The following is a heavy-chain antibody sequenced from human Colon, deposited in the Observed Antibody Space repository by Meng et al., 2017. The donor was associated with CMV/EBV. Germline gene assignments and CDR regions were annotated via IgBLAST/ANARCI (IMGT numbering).Heavy chain of an antibody. J-gene: IGHJ6*02. V-gene: IGHV4-31*03. CDR3: ARARVGYCSSTSCYQGGYYYYGMDV. CDR2: IYYSGST. Sequence: SETLSLTCTVSGGSTSSGGYYWSWIRQHPGKGLEWIGYIYYSGSTYYNPSLKSRVTISVDTSKNQFSLKLSSVTAADTAVYYCARARVGYCSSTSCYQGGYYYYGMDVWGQGTTVTVSS. D-gene: IGHD2-2*01. CDR1: GGSTSSGGYY.